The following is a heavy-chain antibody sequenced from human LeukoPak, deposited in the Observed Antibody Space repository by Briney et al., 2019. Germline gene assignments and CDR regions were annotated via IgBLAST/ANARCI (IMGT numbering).Heavy chain of an antibody. CDR2: ISYDGSNK. CDR3: ARESREPRWGDFDY. D-gene: IGHD3-10*01. J-gene: IGHJ4*02. V-gene: IGHV3-30*04. Sequence: GGSLRFSCAASGFTFSSYAMHWIRQAPGKGLEWVAVISYDGSNKYYADSVKGRFTISRDNSKSTLYLQMNSLRAEDTAVYYCARESREPRWGDFDYWGRGTLVTVSS. CDR1: GFTFSSYA.